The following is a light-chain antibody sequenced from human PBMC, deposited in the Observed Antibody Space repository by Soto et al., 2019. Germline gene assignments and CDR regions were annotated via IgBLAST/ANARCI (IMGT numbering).Light chain of an antibody. CDR1: SSDVGVYTH. J-gene: IGLJ3*02. Sequence: QSALTQPASVSGSPGQSITVSCTGTSSDVGVYTHVAWYQQHPGKVPKLVIYEVTNRPSGVASRFSGSKSGTSASLAIAGLRSEDESDYYCASWDDSLNGPVFGGGTKLTVL. CDR3: ASWDDSLNGPV. V-gene: IGLV2-14*01. CDR2: EVT.